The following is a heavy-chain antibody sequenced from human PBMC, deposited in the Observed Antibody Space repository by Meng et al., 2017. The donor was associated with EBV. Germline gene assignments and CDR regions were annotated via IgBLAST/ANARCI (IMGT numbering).Heavy chain of an antibody. CDR3: ARDLSGRFDP. Sequence: QVQLVVSGGGVVQPGRSLRLSCAASGFTFSGYGMFWVRQAPGKGPEWVAILPSDGGNTYYSDSVKGRFTISRDNSKKTLYLQMNSLRAEDTAAYYCARDLSGRFDPWGQGTLVTVSS. J-gene: IGHJ5*02. CDR1: GFTFSGYG. D-gene: IGHD1-26*01. V-gene: IGHV3-30*03. CDR2: LPSDGGNT.